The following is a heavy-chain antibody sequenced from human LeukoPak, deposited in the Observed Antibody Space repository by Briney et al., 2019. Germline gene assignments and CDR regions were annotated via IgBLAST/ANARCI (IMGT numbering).Heavy chain of an antibody. Sequence: GESLRLSCAASGFTFTNAWMSWVRQAPGKGLVWVGRIKSKGDGETIDNAAPVKGRFTMSRDDSKATLYLQMNSLKAEDTAVYYCTTDLGLTMIRGVIVYWGQGALVTVSS. CDR3: TTDLGLTMIRGVIVY. D-gene: IGHD3-10*01. CDR1: GFTFTNAW. J-gene: IGHJ4*02. CDR2: IKSKGDGETI. V-gene: IGHV3-15*01.